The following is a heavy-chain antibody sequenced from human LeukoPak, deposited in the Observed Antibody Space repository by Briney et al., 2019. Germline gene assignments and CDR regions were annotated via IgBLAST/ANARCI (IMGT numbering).Heavy chain of an antibody. D-gene: IGHD3-22*01. CDR2: IWYAGSNK. Sequence: GGSLRLSCAASGFTFSSYGIHWVRQAPGKGLEWVAVIWYAGSNKYYADSVKGRFTISRDNSKNTLYLQMNSLRAEDTALYYCARELSPVVKYYFEYWGQGTLVTVSP. V-gene: IGHV3-33*01. CDR1: GFTFSSYG. J-gene: IGHJ4*02. CDR3: ARELSPVVKYYFEY.